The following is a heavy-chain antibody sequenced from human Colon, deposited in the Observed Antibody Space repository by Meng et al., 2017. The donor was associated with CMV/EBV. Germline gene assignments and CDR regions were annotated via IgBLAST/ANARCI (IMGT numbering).Heavy chain of an antibody. D-gene: IGHD3-3*01. V-gene: IGHV3-9*01. CDR1: GFTFDNYA. J-gene: IGHJ4*02. Sequence: SLKISCAASGFTFDNYAMHWVRQVPGKGLEWVSGITWNSGTIEYADSVRGRFTISRDNAKNYLYLQMNSLRLEDTAFYYCARVLPNYDFWSGYYYFDYWGQGTLVTVSS. CDR2: ITWNSGTI. CDR3: ARVLPNYDFWSGYYYFDY.